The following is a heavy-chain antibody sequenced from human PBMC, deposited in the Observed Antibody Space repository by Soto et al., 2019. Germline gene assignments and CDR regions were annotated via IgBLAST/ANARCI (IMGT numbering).Heavy chain of an antibody. V-gene: IGHV3-23*01. D-gene: IGHD3-16*01. CDR3: ATPAYDY. J-gene: IGHJ4*02. Sequence: LRLSCAASGFIFSTSGSAFSRYAMTWVRQTPGKALEWVSSISGSGVRTYYSDSVRGRFTISRDNSKDRLYLEMNSVRAEDTAVYYCATPAYDYWGQGTLVTVSS. CDR1: GFIFSTSGSAFSRYA. CDR2: ISGSGVRT.